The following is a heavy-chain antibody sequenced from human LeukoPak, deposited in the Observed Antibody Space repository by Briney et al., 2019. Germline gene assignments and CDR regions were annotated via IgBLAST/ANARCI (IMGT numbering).Heavy chain of an antibody. CDR2: ISAYNGNT. CDR3: ARDVIVATPDY. V-gene: IGHV1-18*04. D-gene: IGHD5-12*01. Sequence: ASVKVSCKASGYTFTGFYMHWVRQAPGQGLEWMGWISAYNGNTNYAQKLQGRVTMTTDTSTSTAYMELRSLRSDDTAAYYCARDVIVATPDYWGQGTLVTVSS. CDR1: GYTFTGFY. J-gene: IGHJ4*02.